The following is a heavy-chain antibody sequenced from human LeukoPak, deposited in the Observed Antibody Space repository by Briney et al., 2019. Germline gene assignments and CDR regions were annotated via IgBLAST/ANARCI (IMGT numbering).Heavy chain of an antibody. CDR2: IYYTGTT. CDR3: ARHSMAHYDSHVSRPHFDY. J-gene: IGHJ4*02. Sequence: SETLSLTCTVSGDSISSINYYWGWIRQPPGKGLQWIGSIYYTGTTSYNPSLRSRVTISVATSKNQFSLKLSSVTVADAALYYCARHSMAHYDSHVSRPHFDYWGQGALVTVSS. D-gene: IGHD3-22*01. CDR1: GDSISSINYY. V-gene: IGHV4-39*01.